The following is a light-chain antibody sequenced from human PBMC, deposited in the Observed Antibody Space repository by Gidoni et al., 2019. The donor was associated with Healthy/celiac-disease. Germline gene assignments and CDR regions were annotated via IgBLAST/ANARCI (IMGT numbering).Light chain of an antibody. CDR3: QQYYSYPPWT. Sequence: AIRMTQSPSSFSASTGDRVTITCRASQGISSYLAWYQQKPGKAPKLLIYAASTLQSGVPSRFSGSGSGTDFTLTISCLQSEDFATYYCQQYYSYPPWTFXQXTKLXIK. CDR2: AAS. CDR1: QGISSY. J-gene: IGKJ2*02. V-gene: IGKV1-8*01.